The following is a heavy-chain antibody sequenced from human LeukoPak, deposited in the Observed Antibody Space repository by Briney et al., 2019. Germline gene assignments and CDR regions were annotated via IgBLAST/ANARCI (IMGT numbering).Heavy chain of an antibody. Sequence: GGSLRLSCVASGFIFSDYYMTWIRQTPGKGLEWVSYISSSGSTILYADSVKGRFTISRDNARNSLFLQLNRLRAEDTAVYYCARAVAVPGYYFDYWGQGTVVTVSS. D-gene: IGHD6-19*01. CDR3: ARAVAVPGYYFDY. V-gene: IGHV3-11*01. CDR1: GFIFSDYY. CDR2: ISSSGSTI. J-gene: IGHJ4*02.